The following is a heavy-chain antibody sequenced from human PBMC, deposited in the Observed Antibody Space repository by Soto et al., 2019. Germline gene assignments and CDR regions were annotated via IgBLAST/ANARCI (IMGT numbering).Heavy chain of an antibody. Sequence: QVQLVQSGAEVKKPGSSVKVSCKASGGTFSSYAISWVRQAPGQGLEWMGGIIPIFGTANYAQKFQGRVTITADESTSTAYMELSSLRSEDTAVYYCARPMTTILGYSYGELGFDYWGQGTLVTVSS. CDR1: GGTFSSYA. CDR2: IIPIFGTA. J-gene: IGHJ4*02. CDR3: ARPMTTILGYSYGELGFDY. V-gene: IGHV1-69*01. D-gene: IGHD5-18*01.